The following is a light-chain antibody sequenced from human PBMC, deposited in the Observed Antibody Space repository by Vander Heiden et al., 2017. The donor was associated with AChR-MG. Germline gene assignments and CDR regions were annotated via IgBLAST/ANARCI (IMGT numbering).Light chain of an antibody. V-gene: IGKV3-11*01. J-gene: IGKJ4*01. CDR1: QSVTRS. CDR3: LHRSNWPLT. CDR2: DAS. Sequence: EIVLTQSPGTLSLSLGETATLSCRASQSVTRSLAWYQQKPGQAPRLLIYDASNRATGIPARFSGSGSGTDFTLTISRLEPEDFAVYYCLHRSNWPLTFGGGTKVEIK.